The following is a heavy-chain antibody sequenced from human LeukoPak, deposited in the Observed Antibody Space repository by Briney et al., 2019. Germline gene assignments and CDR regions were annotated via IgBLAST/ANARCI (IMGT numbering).Heavy chain of an antibody. Sequence: GASVKVSCKASGYTFIDYYVHWVRQAPGQGLEWMGWINPNSGGTNSAQKFQGRVTMTRDTSISTAYMELRRLRSDDTAVYYCARDYCSSTGCYRDYWGQGTLVTVSS. CDR1: GYTFIDYY. CDR2: INPNSGGT. CDR3: ARDYCSSTGCYRDY. D-gene: IGHD2-2*02. V-gene: IGHV1-2*02. J-gene: IGHJ4*02.